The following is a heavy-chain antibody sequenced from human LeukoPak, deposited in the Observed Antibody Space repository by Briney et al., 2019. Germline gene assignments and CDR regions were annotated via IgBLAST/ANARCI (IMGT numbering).Heavy chain of an antibody. D-gene: IGHD5-18*01. V-gene: IGHV3-21*01. CDR2: TSGSS. J-gene: IGHJ4*02. Sequence: GGSLRLSCAASGFTLSTYSVNWVRQAPGKGLEWISSTSGSSEYADSVKGRFTISRDNAKNSLYLQMNSLRAEDTAVYYCAVQLWLFAFDYWGQGTPITVSS. CDR3: AVQLWLFAFDY. CDR1: GFTLSTYS.